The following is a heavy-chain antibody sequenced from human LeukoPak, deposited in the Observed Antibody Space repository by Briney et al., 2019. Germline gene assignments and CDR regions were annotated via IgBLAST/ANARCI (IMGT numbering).Heavy chain of an antibody. CDR1: GGPFSGYY. D-gene: IGHD3-9*01. Sequence: PSETLSLTCAVYGGPFSGYYWSWIRQPPGKGLEWIGEINHSGSTNYTPSLKSRVTISVDTSKNHFSLKLSSVTAADTAVYYCASVLLLTGRGWFDPWGQGSLVTVSS. V-gene: IGHV4-34*01. J-gene: IGHJ5*02. CDR2: INHSGST. CDR3: ASVLLLTGRGWFDP.